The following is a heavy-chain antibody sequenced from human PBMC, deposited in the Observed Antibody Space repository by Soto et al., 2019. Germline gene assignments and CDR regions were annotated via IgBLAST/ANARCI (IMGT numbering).Heavy chain of an antibody. V-gene: IGHV4-39*01. CDR3: AVVDSTGNWFDP. Sequence: QLQLQESGPGLVKPSETLSLTCTVSGGSISSSDFYWGWLRQPPGKGLDFIGSMYYSGTTYYNPSLKTRITISVNTSKNQFSLKLSSVTAADTAVYYCAVVDSTGNWFDPWGQGALVTVSS. D-gene: IGHD3-22*01. CDR1: GGSISSSDFY. CDR2: MYYSGTT. J-gene: IGHJ5*02.